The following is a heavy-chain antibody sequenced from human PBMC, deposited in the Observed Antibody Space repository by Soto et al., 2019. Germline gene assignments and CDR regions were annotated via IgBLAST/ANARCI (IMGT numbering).Heavy chain of an antibody. V-gene: IGHV3-23*01. CDR2: VTGDGFTT. Sequence: GVLRLSCAASGLTFSNYAMSWVRQAPGKGLEWVSTVTGDGFTTSYADSVKGRFTISRDNSKNTLYLQMSGLRADDTAVYYCAKRLSYYFDSWGHGTLVTVSS. CDR1: GLTFSNYA. J-gene: IGHJ4*01. D-gene: IGHD3-16*02. CDR3: AKRLSYYFDS.